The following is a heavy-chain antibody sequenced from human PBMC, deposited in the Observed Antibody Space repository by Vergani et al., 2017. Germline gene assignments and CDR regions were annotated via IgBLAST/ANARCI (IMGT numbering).Heavy chain of an antibody. CDR1: GFTFGDYA. Sequence: EVQLVESGGGLVQPGRSLRLSCTASGFTFGDYAMSWVRQAPGKGLEWVGFIRSKAYGGTTEYAASVKGRVTISRDDSKSIAYLQMNSLKTEDTAVYYCSRDLGSTMVRGGGYGMDVWGQGTTVTVSS. CDR2: IRSKAYGGTT. D-gene: IGHD3-10*01. J-gene: IGHJ6*02. CDR3: SRDLGSTMVRGGGYGMDV. V-gene: IGHV3-49*04.